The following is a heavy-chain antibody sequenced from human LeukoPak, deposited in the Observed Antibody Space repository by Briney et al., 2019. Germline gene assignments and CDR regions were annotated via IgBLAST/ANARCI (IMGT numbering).Heavy chain of an antibody. D-gene: IGHD6-6*01. CDR1: GLTFSTYW. V-gene: IGHV3-7*04. Sequence: PGGSLRLSCAASGLTFSTYWMSWVRQAPGKGLEWVANIKQDGSEKYYVDSVKGRFTISRDNAKNSLYLQMNSLRAEDTAVYFCARDWEYSSSSVYWGQGTLVTVSS. J-gene: IGHJ4*02. CDR3: ARDWEYSSSSVY. CDR2: IKQDGSEK.